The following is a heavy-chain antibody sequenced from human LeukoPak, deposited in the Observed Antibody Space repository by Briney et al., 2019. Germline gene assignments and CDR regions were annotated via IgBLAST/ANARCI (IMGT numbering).Heavy chain of an antibody. CDR1: GGSISRGGYY. CDR2: IYYSGSI. CDR3: ARDRGYSYGCDAFDI. V-gene: IGHV4-31*03. Sequence: SETLSLTCTVSGGSISRGGYYWSWIRQHPGKGLEYTGYIYYSGSIYYNPSLKSRVTISLDPSKNQFSLKLSSVTAADTAVYYCARDRGYSYGCDAFDIWGQGTMVTVSS. D-gene: IGHD5-18*01. J-gene: IGHJ3*02.